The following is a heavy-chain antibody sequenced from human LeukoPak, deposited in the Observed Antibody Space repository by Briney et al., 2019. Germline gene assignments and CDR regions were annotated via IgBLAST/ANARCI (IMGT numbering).Heavy chain of an antibody. V-gene: IGHV4-39*01. Sequence: SETLSHTCTVSGSSISSSSLYWGWIRHPPGKGLEWIGRIYYSGSPYYNPSLKSRVTISVDTSKKQFSLKLSSVTAADTAVYYCARHVGFITMVRGVINNNWFDPWGQGTLVTVSS. D-gene: IGHD3-10*01. CDR3: ARHVGFITMVRGVINNNWFDP. J-gene: IGHJ5*02. CDR2: IYYSGSP. CDR1: GSSISSSSLY.